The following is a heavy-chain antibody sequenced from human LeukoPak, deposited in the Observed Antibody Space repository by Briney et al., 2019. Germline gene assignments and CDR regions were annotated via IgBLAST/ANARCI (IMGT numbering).Heavy chain of an antibody. J-gene: IGHJ4*02. Sequence: GGSLRLSCAASGFTFRSYWMHWVRQAPGKGLVCVSRINGDGSSTNYADSVKGRFTISRDNAKNTLYLQMNGLRAEDTAVYYCVRDPRFSENFDYWGQGTLVTVSS. D-gene: IGHD6-25*01. V-gene: IGHV3-74*01. CDR2: INGDGSST. CDR3: VRDPRFSENFDY. CDR1: GFTFRSYW.